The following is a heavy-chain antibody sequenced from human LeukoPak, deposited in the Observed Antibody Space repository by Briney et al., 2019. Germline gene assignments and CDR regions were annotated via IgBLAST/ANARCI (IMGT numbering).Heavy chain of an antibody. D-gene: IGHD3-22*01. CDR1: GFTFDDYV. V-gene: IGHV3-9*03. J-gene: IGHJ3*02. CDR3: AKGPYDSSGYDAFGI. CDR2: ISWNSGSI. Sequence: PGGSLRLSCAASGFTFDDYVMHWVRQAPGKGLEWVSGISWNSGSIAYADSVKGRFTISRDNAKNSLYLQMNSLRAEDMALYYCAKGPYDSSGYDAFGIWGHGTMVTVSS.